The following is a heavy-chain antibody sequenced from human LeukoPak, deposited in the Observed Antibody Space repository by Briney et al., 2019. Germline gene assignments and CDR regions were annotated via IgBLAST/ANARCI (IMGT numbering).Heavy chain of an antibody. CDR2: IYPGDSDT. CDR3: GRYSSGYPPYYYGMDV. CDR1: GYRSTRYW. Sequence: KPGEWLKIYRKDSGYRSTRYWLSWECQIPGKDLECMRLIYPGDSDTRHSPSFQGQVTISADKSISTAYLQWSSLKASDTAVYYCGRYSSGYPPYYYGMDVWGQGTTVTVSS. D-gene: IGHD3-22*01. J-gene: IGHJ6*02. V-gene: IGHV5-51*01.